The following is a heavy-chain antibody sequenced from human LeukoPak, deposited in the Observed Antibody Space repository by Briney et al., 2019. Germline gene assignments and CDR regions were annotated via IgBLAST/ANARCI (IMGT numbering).Heavy chain of an antibody. Sequence: SETLSLTCAVSGDSISSDKWWSWVRQFPGKGLDWIGEIHRSGRTNYNPSLKSRVTMSLDKSRNQFSLKLSSVTAADTAVYYCAREKWDDFWSGYFDYWGQGTLVTVSS. V-gene: IGHV4-4*02. J-gene: IGHJ4*02. CDR3: AREKWDDFWSGYFDY. D-gene: IGHD3-3*01. CDR2: IHRSGRT. CDR1: GDSISSDKW.